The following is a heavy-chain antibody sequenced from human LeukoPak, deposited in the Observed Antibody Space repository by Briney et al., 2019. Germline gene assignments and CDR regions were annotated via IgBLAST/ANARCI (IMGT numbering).Heavy chain of an antibody. V-gene: IGHV1-8*01. J-gene: IGHJ4*02. Sequence: ASVKVSCKASGYTFTSYDINWVRQATGQGLEWMGWINPNSGNTGYAQKFQGRVTMTRNTSISTAYMELSSLRSEDTAVYYCARGRITMVRGVITQYYFDYWGQGTLVTVSS. CDR2: INPNSGNT. CDR1: GYTFTSYD. CDR3: ARGRITMVRGVITQYYFDY. D-gene: IGHD3-10*01.